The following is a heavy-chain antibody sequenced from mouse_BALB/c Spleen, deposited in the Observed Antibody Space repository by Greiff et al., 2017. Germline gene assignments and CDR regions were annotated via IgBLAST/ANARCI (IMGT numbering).Heavy chain of an antibody. J-gene: IGHJ3*01. Sequence: EVQVVESGGGLVQPGGSRKLSCAASGFTFSSFGMHWVRQAPEKGLEWVAYISSGSSTIYYADTVKGRFTISRDNPKNTLFLQMTSLRSEDTAMYYCARARRFAYWGQGTLVTVSA. CDR2: ISSGSSTI. CDR3: ARARRFAY. V-gene: IGHV5-17*02. CDR1: GFTFSSFG. D-gene: IGHD2-12*01.